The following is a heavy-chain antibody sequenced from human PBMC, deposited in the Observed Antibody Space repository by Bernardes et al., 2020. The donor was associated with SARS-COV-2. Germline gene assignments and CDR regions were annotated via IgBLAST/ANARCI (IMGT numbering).Heavy chain of an antibody. CDR3: ASDPDRSITIFGLVIIGPSDLDY. Sequence: SVQVSCKASGYTFTSYGSSWVRQAPGQGLAWMGLISAYNCNTNYAHKFQGRVTMTTDTSPNTASIELRSLSSDDTAVYYCASDPDRSITIFGLVIIGPSDLDYWGQGTLVTVTS. J-gene: IGHJ4*02. CDR2: ISAYNCNT. D-gene: IGHD3-3*01. CDR1: GYTFTSYG. V-gene: IGHV1-18*04.